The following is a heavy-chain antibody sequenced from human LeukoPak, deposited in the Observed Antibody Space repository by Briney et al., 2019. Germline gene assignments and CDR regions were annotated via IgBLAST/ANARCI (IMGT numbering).Heavy chain of an antibody. CDR3: ARDLGGYDLEVRYYFDY. V-gene: IGHV3-30-3*01. D-gene: IGHD5-12*01. CDR2: ISYNGSNK. CDR1: GFRFSSYW. J-gene: IGHJ4*02. Sequence: GGSLRLSCAGTGFRFSSYWMSWVRQAPGKGLEWVAVISYNGSNKYYADSVKGRFTISRDNSKNTLYLQMNSLRAEDTAVYYCARDLGGYDLEVRYYFDYWGQGTLVTVSS.